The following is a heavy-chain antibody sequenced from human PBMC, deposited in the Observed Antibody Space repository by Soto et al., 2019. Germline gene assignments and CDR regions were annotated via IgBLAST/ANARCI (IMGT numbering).Heavy chain of an antibody. CDR3: ARSGVTGIVIPSHWFDP. Sequence: SETLSLTCTVSGDSIGGVGYWSWIRQFPGRGLEWIGCISSSGSTYYSPALNNRISLSLDTSQNQFSLKLLSVTAADTAIYYCARSGVTGIVIPSHWFDPWGQGTLVTVSS. CDR1: GDSIGGVGY. V-gene: IGHV4-31*03. D-gene: IGHD2-21*02. J-gene: IGHJ5*02. CDR2: ISSSGST.